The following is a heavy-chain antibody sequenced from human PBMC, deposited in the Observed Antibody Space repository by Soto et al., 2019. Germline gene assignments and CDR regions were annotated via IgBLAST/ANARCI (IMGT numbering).Heavy chain of an antibody. CDR3: AKDQGDITIFGVVTYGMDV. D-gene: IGHD3-3*01. V-gene: IGHV3-23*01. CDR1: GFSFSSYA. CDR2: ISGSGGST. J-gene: IGHJ6*02. Sequence: SGGSLRLSSAASGFSFSSYAMSWVRQSPGKGLEWVSAISGSGGSTYYADSVKGRFTISRDNSKNTLYLQMNSLRAEDTAVYYCAKDQGDITIFGVVTYGMDVWGQGITVTVSS.